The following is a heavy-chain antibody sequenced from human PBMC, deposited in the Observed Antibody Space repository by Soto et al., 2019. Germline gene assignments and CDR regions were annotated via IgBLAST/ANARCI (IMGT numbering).Heavy chain of an antibody. CDR2: INPSGGST. V-gene: IGHV1-46*03. CDR1: GYTFTSYY. Sequence: ASVKVSCKASGYTFTSYYMHLVRQAPGQGLEWMGIINPSGGSTSYAQKFQGRVTMTRDTSTSTVYMELSSLRSEDTAVYYCARVRHTAMGFDYWGQGTLVTVSS. CDR3: ARVRHTAMGFDY. D-gene: IGHD5-18*01. J-gene: IGHJ4*02.